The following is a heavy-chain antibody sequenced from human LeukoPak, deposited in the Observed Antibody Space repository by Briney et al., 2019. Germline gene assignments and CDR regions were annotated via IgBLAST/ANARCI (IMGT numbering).Heavy chain of an antibody. J-gene: IGHJ4*02. V-gene: IGHV1-2*02. Sequence: ASVKVSCKASGYTFTGYYMHWVRQAPGQGLEWMGWINPNSGGTDYAQKFQGRVTKTRDTSISTAYMELSRLRSDDTAVYYCARVTGIYGSGNYWGQGTLVTVSS. CDR3: ARVTGIYGSGNY. CDR1: GYTFTGYY. CDR2: INPNSGGT. D-gene: IGHD3-10*01.